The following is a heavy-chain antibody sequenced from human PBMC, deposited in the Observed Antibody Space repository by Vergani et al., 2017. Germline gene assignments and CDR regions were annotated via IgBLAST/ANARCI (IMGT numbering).Heavy chain of an antibody. J-gene: IGHJ5*02. CDR3: ASVSSGIANNWFDP. CDR1: GGTFSSYD. CDR2: IIPILGIA. Sequence: QVQLVQSGAEVKKPGSSVKVSCKASGGTFSSYDISWVRQAPGQGLEWMGRIIPILGIANYAQKFQGRVTITADKSTSTAYMELSSLRSEDTAVYYCASVSSGIANNWFDPWGQGTLVTVSS. D-gene: IGHD6-13*01. V-gene: IGHV1-69*04.